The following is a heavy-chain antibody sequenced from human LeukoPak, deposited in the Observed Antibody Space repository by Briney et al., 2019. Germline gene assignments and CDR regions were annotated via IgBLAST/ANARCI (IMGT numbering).Heavy chain of an antibody. CDR2: IYYTGST. D-gene: IGHD4-23*01. CDR1: GGSISSYY. V-gene: IGHV4-59*01. CDR3: ARGSRPTPTVVYFDY. J-gene: IGHJ4*02. Sequence: PSETLSLTCTASGGSISSYYWNWIRQPPGKGLEWIGYIYYTGSTNYNPSLKSRVTISLDTSKNQFSLKLSSVTAADTAVYYCARGSRPTPTVVYFDYWGQGTLVTVSS.